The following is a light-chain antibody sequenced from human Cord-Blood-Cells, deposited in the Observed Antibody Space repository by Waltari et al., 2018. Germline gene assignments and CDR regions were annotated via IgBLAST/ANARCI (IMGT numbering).Light chain of an antibody. CDR2: AAS. CDR3: QQSYSTPYT. V-gene: IGKV1-39*01. Sequence: DIQLTQSQSSMSAFVGDRVTITCRASQSISSYLNWYQQKPGKAPKLLIYAASSLQSGVPSRFSGSGSGTDFTLTISSLQPEDFATYYCQQSYSTPYTVGQGTKLEIK. CDR1: QSISSY. J-gene: IGKJ2*01.